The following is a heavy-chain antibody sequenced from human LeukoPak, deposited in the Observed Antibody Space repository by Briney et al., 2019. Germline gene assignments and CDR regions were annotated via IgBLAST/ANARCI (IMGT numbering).Heavy chain of an antibody. J-gene: IGHJ5*02. D-gene: IGHD3-10*01. CDR2: INTNTGNP. Sequence: GASVKVSCKASGYTFTSYAMNWVRQAPGQGLEWMGWINTNTGNPTYAQGFTGRFVFSLDTSVSTAYLQISSLKAEDTAVYYCARGRKPMVRGVMGPNWFDPWGQGTLVTVSS. CDR1: GYTFTSYA. CDR3: ARGRKPMVRGVMGPNWFDP. V-gene: IGHV7-4-1*02.